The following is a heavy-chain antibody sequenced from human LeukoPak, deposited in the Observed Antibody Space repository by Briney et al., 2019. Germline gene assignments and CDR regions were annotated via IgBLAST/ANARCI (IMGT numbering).Heavy chain of an antibody. CDR2: ISGSGGST. Sequence: PGGSLRLSCAASGFTFSSYAMSWVRQAPGKGLEWVSAISGSGGSTYYADSVKGRFTISRDNSKNTLYLQMNSLRAEDTAVYYCAKDHDATAMVRRSYFDYWGQGTLVTVSS. CDR3: AKDHDATAMVRRSYFDY. CDR1: GFTFSSYA. V-gene: IGHV3-23*01. D-gene: IGHD5-18*01. J-gene: IGHJ4*02.